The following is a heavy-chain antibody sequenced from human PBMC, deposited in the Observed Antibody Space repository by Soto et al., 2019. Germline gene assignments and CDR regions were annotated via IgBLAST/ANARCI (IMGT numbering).Heavy chain of an antibody. CDR3: ARLNGYNYFDY. D-gene: IGHD5-12*01. V-gene: IGHV5-51*01. J-gene: IGHJ4*02. CDR1: GYSFDTYY. CDR2: IYPDDSES. Sequence: GESLKISCKGSGYSFDTYYIAWVRQMPGKGLEWMAIIYPDDSESTYSPSFRGQVTISVDESIGTAFLQWRSLRASDTAIYYCARLNGYNYFDYWGQGTLVTVSS.